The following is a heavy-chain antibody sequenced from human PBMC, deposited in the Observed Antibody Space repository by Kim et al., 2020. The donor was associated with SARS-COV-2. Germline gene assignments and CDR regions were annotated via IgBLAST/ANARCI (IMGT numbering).Heavy chain of an antibody. V-gene: IGHV3-7*03. Sequence: GGSLRLSCAASGFTFSSCWMTWVRQAPGKGLEWVANIKQDGSEKYYVDSVKGRFTISRDNAKSSLYLQMNNLRAEDTAVYYCASRGQLDYWGQGTLVTVSS. D-gene: IGHD1-1*01. CDR1: GFTFSSCW. CDR2: IKQDGSEK. J-gene: IGHJ4*02. CDR3: ASRGQLDY.